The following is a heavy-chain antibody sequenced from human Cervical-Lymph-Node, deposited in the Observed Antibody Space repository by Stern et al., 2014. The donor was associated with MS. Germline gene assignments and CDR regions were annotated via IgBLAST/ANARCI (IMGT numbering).Heavy chain of an antibody. V-gene: IGHV1-3*01. CDR2: INAGNGNT. CDR3: ARGWYSSSWYVWFDP. Sequence: VQLVESGAEVKKPGASVKVSCKASGYTFTSYSMHWVRQAPGQRHEWLGWINAGNGNTKYSQKFQGRVTITRDTSTTTAYMELSSLRSEDTAVYYCARGWYSSSWYVWFDPWGQGTLVTVSS. CDR1: GYTFTSYS. J-gene: IGHJ5*02. D-gene: IGHD6-13*01.